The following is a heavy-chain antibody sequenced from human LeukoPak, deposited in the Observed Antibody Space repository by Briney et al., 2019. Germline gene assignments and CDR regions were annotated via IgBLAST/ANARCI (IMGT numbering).Heavy chain of an antibody. D-gene: IGHD3-22*01. CDR1: GGSISSYY. Sequence: SEALSLTCTVSGGSISSYYWSWIRQPAGKGLEWIGRIYTSGSTNYNPSLKSRVTMSVDTSKNQFSLKLSSVTAADTAVYYCARGTHYYDSSGYLYYFDYWGQGTLVTVSS. CDR2: IYTSGST. CDR3: ARGTHYYDSSGYLYYFDY. V-gene: IGHV4-4*07. J-gene: IGHJ4*02.